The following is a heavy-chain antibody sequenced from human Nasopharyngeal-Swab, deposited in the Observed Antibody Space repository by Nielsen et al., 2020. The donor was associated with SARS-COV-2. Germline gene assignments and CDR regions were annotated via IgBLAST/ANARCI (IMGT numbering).Heavy chain of an antibody. J-gene: IGHJ4*02. CDR2: IVPAPGLP. V-gene: IGHV1-69*10. CDR3: AREGEYGAYDAPDY. D-gene: IGHD5-12*01. Sequence: WVRQAPGQGLEWMGGIVPAPGLPNYAQKFRGRVTISADRSTTTSYLELSSLRSEDTTIYYCAREGEYGAYDAPDYWGQGTRVTVSS.